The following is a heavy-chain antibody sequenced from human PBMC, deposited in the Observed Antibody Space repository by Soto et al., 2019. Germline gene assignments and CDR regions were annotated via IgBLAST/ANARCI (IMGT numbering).Heavy chain of an antibody. Sequence: QVQLVQSGAEVKKPGASVKVSCKASGYTFTSYGISWVRQAPGQVLEWMGWISAYNGNTNYAQKLQGRVTMTTDTSTSTGYMELRSLRSDDTAVYYCARTLKRIAVAGPPHYWGQGTLVTVSS. CDR2: ISAYNGNT. CDR3: ARTLKRIAVAGPPHY. D-gene: IGHD6-19*01. CDR1: GYTFTSYG. V-gene: IGHV1-18*01. J-gene: IGHJ4*02.